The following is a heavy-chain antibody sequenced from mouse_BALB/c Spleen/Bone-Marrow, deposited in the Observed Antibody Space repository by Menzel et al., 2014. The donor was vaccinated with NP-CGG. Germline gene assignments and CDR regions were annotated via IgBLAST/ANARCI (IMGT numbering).Heavy chain of an antibody. CDR2: IRNKANGYTT. J-gene: IGHJ4*01. CDR1: GFTFTDYF. Sequence: EVKVEESGGGLVQPGGSLILSCATSGFTFTDYFMTWVRQPPGKALEWLVFIRNKANGYTTEYSASVKGRFTISRDNSQSILYLQMNTLRPEDSATYYCASSYALDSWGPGTSVTVSS. V-gene: IGHV7-3*02. CDR3: ASSYALDS.